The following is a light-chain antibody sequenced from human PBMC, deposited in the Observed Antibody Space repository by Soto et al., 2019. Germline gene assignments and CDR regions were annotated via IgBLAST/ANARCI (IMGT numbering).Light chain of an antibody. V-gene: IGLV2-14*01. CDR2: EVT. Sequence: QSVLTQPASVSGSPGQSITISCTGHSNDVGGSKYISWYQQHPCKGPKLMIYEVTNRPSGVSNRFSGSKSGNTASLTISGLETEDEGYYHSSSYTGSHVTFGGGTKLT. CDR1: SNDVGGSKY. J-gene: IGLJ2*01. CDR3: SSYTGSHVT.